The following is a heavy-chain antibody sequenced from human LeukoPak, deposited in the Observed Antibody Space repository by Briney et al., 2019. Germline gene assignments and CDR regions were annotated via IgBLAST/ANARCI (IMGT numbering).Heavy chain of an antibody. Sequence: ASVKVSCNASGYTFTSFGIIWVRQSPGQGLEWMGWISVYNTYYSQKLQRRVTVTADTSTSTAYMELRSLRSDDTAVYYCARDLGGSYCFDCWGQGTLVTVSS. CDR1: GYTFTSFG. D-gene: IGHD1-26*01. V-gene: IGHV1-18*01. CDR2: ISVYNT. CDR3: ARDLGGSYCFDC. J-gene: IGHJ4*02.